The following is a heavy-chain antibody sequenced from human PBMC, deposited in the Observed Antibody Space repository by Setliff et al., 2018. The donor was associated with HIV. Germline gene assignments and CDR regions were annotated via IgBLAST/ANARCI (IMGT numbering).Heavy chain of an antibody. CDR2: IIPAFGTA. J-gene: IGHJ4*02. V-gene: IGHV1-69*05. D-gene: IGHD2-21*02. CDR1: GDTLSIHP. CDR3: ASPTAIPH. Sequence: SVKVSCKASGDTLSIHPISWVRQAPGRGLDWMGGIIPAFGTANYAQKLQGRVTMTTDTSASTAYMELSSLRPEDTAVYYCASPTAIPHWGQGTLVTVSS.